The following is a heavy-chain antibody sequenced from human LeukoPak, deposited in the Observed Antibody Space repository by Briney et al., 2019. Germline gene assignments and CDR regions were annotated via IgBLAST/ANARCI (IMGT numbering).Heavy chain of an antibody. J-gene: IGHJ4*02. CDR1: GGSFSGYY. Sequence: SETLSLTCAVYGGSFSGYYWSWIRQPPGKGLEWIGEINHSGSTYYNPSLKSRVTISVDTSKNQFSLKLSSVTAADTAVYYCARHPLDYYFDYWGQGTLVTVSS. CDR3: ARHPLDYYFDY. V-gene: IGHV4-34*01. CDR2: INHSGST. D-gene: IGHD3/OR15-3a*01.